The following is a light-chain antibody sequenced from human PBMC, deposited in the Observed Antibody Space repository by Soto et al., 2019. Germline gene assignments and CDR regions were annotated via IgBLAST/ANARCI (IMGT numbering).Light chain of an antibody. CDR1: QSLSSSC. Sequence: EIVLTQSPGTLSLSPGERAALSCRASQSLSSSCLAWYQQRPGQAPRLLIYDASTRATGIPDRFSGSGSGTDFTLTISRLEPEDFAVYYCQQYGSSPPITFGQGTRLEIK. CDR3: QQYGSSPPIT. V-gene: IGKV3-20*01. CDR2: DAS. J-gene: IGKJ5*01.